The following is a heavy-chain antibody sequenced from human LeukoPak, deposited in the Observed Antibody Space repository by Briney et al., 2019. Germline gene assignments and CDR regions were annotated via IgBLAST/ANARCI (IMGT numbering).Heavy chain of an antibody. CDR3: ARVEKGGTVDY. V-gene: IGHV1-69*05. CDR1: GYTFTNYG. D-gene: IGHD1-1*01. J-gene: IGHJ4*02. CDR2: IIPIFGTA. Sequence: SVKVSCKASGYTFTNYGISWVRQAPGQGLEWMGRIIPIFGTANYAQKFQGRVTITTDESTSTAYMELSSLRSEDTAVYYCARVEKGGTVDYWGQGTLVTVSS.